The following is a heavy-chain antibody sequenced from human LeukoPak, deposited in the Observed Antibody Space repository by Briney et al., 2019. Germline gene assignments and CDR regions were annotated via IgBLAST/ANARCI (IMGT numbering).Heavy chain of an antibody. CDR3: ARDYYYDSSGQRDAFDI. Sequence: SETLSLTCTVSGGSISSSSYYWGWIRQPPGKGLEWIGGIYYSGSTYYNPSLKSRVTISVDTSKNQFSLKLRSVTAADTAVYYCARDYYYDSSGQRDAFDIWGQGTMVTVSS. CDR1: GGSISSSSYY. CDR2: IYYSGST. J-gene: IGHJ3*02. D-gene: IGHD3-22*01. V-gene: IGHV4-39*01.